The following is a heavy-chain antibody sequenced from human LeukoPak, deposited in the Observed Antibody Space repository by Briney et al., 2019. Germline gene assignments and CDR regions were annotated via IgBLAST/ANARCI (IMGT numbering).Heavy chain of an antibody. CDR1: GGSFSGYY. CDR3: ARRVVPRRVVPAARGYYFDY. V-gene: IGHV4-34*01. J-gene: IGHJ4*02. D-gene: IGHD2-2*01. Sequence: SETLSLTCAVYGGSFSGYYWSWIRRPPGKGLEWIGEINHSGSTNYNPSLKSRVTISVDTSKNQFSLKLSSVTAADTAVYSCARRVVPRRVVPAARGYYFDYWGQGTLVTVSS. CDR2: INHSGST.